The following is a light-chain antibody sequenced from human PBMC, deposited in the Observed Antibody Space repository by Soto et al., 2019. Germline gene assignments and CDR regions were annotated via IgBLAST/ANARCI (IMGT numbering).Light chain of an antibody. CDR1: QSVSSY. CDR2: DAS. V-gene: IGKV3-11*01. CDR3: QQRSNWPPEFT. Sequence: EIVLTQSPATLSLSPGERATLSCRASQSVSSYLAWYQQKPGQAPRLLIYDASNRATGIPARFSGSGSGTDFTLTISSREPEDFAVYYFQQRSNWPPEFTFGPGTKVDIK. J-gene: IGKJ3*01.